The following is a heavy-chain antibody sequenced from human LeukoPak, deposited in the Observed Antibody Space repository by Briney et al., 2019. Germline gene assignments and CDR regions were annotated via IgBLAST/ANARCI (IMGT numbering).Heavy chain of an antibody. Sequence: GGSLRLSCAASGFTFSSYAMHWVRQAPGKWLEWVALIAYDGSYKYYADSLKGRFTISRDTSKNTLYLQMTSLRTEDTAVYYCARAQHRGWGFDYWGQGTLVTVSS. J-gene: IGHJ4*02. CDR1: GFTFSSYA. D-gene: IGHD1-26*01. CDR3: ARAQHRGWGFDY. V-gene: IGHV3-30*04. CDR2: IAYDGSYK.